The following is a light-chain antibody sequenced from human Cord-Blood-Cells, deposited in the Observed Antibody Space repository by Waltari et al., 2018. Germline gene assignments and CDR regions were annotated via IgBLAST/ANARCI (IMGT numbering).Light chain of an antibody. CDR1: QSVSSY. Sequence: ELVLTQSPATVSLSPGERATLSCRASQSVSSYLAWYQQKPGQAPRLLIYDASNRATGIPARFSGSGSGTDFTLTISSLEPEDVAVYYCQQRSNWPPITFGQGTRLEIK. CDR2: DAS. J-gene: IGKJ5*01. V-gene: IGKV3-11*01. CDR3: QQRSNWPPIT.